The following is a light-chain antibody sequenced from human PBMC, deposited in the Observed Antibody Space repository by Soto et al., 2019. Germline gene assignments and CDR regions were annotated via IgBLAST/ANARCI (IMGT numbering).Light chain of an antibody. Sequence: QSVLTQPPSASGTPGQRVTISCSGSSSNIGSNTVNWYQQLPGTAPKLLIYSNNQRPSGVPDRFSGSKSGTSASLAISGLQSEDVAVYYCAAWDDSLNGNWVFGGGTQLTVL. J-gene: IGLJ3*02. CDR1: SSNIGSNT. CDR2: SNN. V-gene: IGLV1-44*01. CDR3: AAWDDSLNGNWV.